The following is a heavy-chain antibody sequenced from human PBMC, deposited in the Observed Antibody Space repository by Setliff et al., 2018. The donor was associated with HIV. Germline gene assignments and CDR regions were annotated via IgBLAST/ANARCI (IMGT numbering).Heavy chain of an antibody. D-gene: IGHD3-10*01. CDR3: ASRRGIEFYFDI. J-gene: IGHJ4*02. CDR2: INHGGDT. CDR1: GDSISGYY. Sequence: SETLSLTCTVSGDSISGYYWSWVRQPPGKGLEWIGEINHGGDTNYNPSLKSRVTISVGSSYNHFSLKLSSVAAADTGVYYCASRRGIEFYFDIWGQGTPVTVSS. V-gene: IGHV4-34*01.